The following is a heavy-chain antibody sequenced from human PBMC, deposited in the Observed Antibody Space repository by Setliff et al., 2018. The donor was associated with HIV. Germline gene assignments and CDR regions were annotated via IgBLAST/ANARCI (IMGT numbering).Heavy chain of an antibody. CDR3: VRGETYAHWPKGDY. V-gene: IGHV3-53*01. D-gene: IGHD3-16*01. CDR1: GFTFSNFW. CDR2: VHNTDT. Sequence: PGESLKISCFGTGFTFSNFWMSWVRQAPGKGLEWVSFVHNTDTYYANSVKGRFTISRDNSKTMVFLRMNSLRPEDSAMYYCVRGETYAHWPKGDYWGQGTLVTVSS. J-gene: IGHJ4*02.